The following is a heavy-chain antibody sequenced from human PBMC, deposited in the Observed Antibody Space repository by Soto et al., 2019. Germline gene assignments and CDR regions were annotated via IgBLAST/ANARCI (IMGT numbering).Heavy chain of an antibody. J-gene: IGHJ4*02. CDR1: GFTFGASA. CDR2: IGSRGESYAT. Sequence: GGSLRLSCAASGFTFGASALQWVRQASGKGLEWLGRIGSRGESYATTYDVSVKGRFTISRDNSRKTLYLQMNSLRAQDTALYYCAIHRWELGPPDYWGLGTLVTVSS. CDR3: AIHRWELGPPDY. V-gene: IGHV3-73*01. D-gene: IGHD1-26*01.